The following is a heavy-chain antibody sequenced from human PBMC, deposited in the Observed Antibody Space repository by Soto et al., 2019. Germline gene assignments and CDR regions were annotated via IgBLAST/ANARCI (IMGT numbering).Heavy chain of an antibody. V-gene: IGHV4-30-2*01. D-gene: IGHD4-4*01. CDR3: ARASIRPTHFDY. Sequence: LSLTCAVSGGSISSGGYSWSWIRQPPGKGLEWIGYIYHSGSTYYNPSLKSRVTISVDRSKNQFSLKLSSVTAADTAVYYCARASIRPTHFDYWGQGTLVTVSS. CDR2: IYHSGST. J-gene: IGHJ4*02. CDR1: GGSISSGGYS.